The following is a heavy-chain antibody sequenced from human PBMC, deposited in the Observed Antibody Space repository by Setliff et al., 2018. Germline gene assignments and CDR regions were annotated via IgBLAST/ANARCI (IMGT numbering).Heavy chain of an antibody. Sequence: GGSLSLSCAASGFTFSSYSMNWVRQAPGKGLEWVSSISRSSSYIYYADSVKGRFTISRDNAKNALYLQMNSLRAEDTAVYYCARERFVAVGNWFDPWGQGTLVTVS. CDR1: GFTFSSYS. D-gene: IGHD6-19*01. CDR3: ARERFVAVGNWFDP. J-gene: IGHJ5*02. CDR2: ISRSSSYI. V-gene: IGHV3-21*01.